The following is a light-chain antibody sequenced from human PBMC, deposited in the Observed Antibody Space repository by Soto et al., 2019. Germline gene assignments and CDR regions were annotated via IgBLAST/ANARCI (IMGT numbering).Light chain of an antibody. CDR3: QQYRSSPPYT. CDR2: GAS. CDR1: QSVSSSY. J-gene: IGKJ2*01. V-gene: IGKV3-20*01. Sequence: ETVLTQSPGTLSLSPGERATLSCRASQSVSSSYLAWYQQKPGQTPRLLIYGASSRATGIPDRFSGSGSGTDFTLTISRLEPEDFAVYYCQQYRSSPPYTFGPGTKLEIK.